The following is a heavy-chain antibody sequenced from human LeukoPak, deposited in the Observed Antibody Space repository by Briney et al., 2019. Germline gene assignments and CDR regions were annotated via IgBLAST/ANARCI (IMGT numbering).Heavy chain of an antibody. CDR2: IGIAGDT. J-gene: IGHJ3*02. CDR3: IRGGIQVSGIDAFDI. CDR1: GFTFSSYD. D-gene: IGHD5/OR15-5a*01. V-gene: IGHV3-13*01. Sequence: GGSLRLSCAASGFTFSSYDMHWVRQAPGRGLEWVSAIGIAGDTYYPDSVKGRFTISRENAKNSMYLQMNSLKDGDTAVYYCIRGGIQVSGIDAFDIWGQGPMVTVSS.